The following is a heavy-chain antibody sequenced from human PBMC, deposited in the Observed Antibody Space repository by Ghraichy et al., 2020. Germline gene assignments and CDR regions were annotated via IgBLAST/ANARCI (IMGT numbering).Heavy chain of an antibody. Sequence: TQTLSLTCTFSGFSLSTSGMCVSWIRQPPGKALEWLARIDWDDDKFYSASLESRLTISKDTSKNQVVLTMTNMDPVDTATYYCARMVRGARRDDSNFYYFDYWGRGTLVAVSS. CDR2: IDWDDDK. D-gene: IGHD5-24*01. CDR3: ARMVRGARRDDSNFYYFDY. J-gene: IGHJ4*02. CDR1: GFSLSTSGMC. V-gene: IGHV2-70*16.